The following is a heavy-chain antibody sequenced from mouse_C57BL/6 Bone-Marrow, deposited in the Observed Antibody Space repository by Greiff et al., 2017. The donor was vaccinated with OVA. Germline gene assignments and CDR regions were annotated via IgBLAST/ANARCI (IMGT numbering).Heavy chain of an antibody. Sequence: VQLQQSGAELVRPGASVTLSCKASGYTFTDYEMHWVKQTPVQGLEWIGAIDPETGGTDYNQKFKSKSMLTTNNTSNTAYMELRSLTSEDSAVYYCTKPYYGSSGFAYWGQGTLVTVSA. J-gene: IGHJ3*01. CDR3: TKPYYGSSGFAY. CDR1: GYTFTDYE. V-gene: IGHV1-15*01. D-gene: IGHD1-1*01. CDR2: IDPETGGT.